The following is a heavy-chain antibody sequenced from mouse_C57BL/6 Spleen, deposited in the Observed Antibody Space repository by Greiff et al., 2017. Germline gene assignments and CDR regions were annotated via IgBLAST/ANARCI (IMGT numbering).Heavy chain of an antibody. V-gene: IGHV1-78*01. CDR3: ARNLGQGGAWFAY. CDR2: IYPRDGST. CDR1: GYTFTDHT. J-gene: IGHJ3*01. D-gene: IGHD3-3*01. Sequence: VKLQESDAELVKPGASVKISCKVSGYTFTDHTIHWMKQRPEQGLEWIGYIYPRDGSTKYNEKFKGKATLTADKSSSTAYMQLNSLTSEDSAVYFCARNLGQGGAWFAYWGQGTLVTVSA.